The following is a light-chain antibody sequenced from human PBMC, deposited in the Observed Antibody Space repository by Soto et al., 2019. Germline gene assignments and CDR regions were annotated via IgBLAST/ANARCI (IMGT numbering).Light chain of an antibody. J-gene: IGKJ5*01. CDR2: AGS. CDR1: QGIRND. V-gene: IGKV1-17*01. CDR3: QYLNGAPTIT. Sequence: DIQMTQSPSSLSASVGDRVTITCRASQGIRNDLGWYQQKPGKAPKRLIYAGSSLHSGVPSRFSGSGSGTEFSLTITSLKPEDFATYYCQYLNGAPTITFGQGTQREIK.